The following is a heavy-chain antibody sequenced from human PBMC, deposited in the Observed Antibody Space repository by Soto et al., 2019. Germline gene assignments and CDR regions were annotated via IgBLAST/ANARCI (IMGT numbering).Heavy chain of an antibody. J-gene: IGHJ6*02. CDR3: ARGYGDYGGDFYYGMAV. CDR1: GFTFSSYS. V-gene: IGHV3-21*01. Sequence: EVQLVESGGGLVKPGGSLRLSCAASGFTFSSYSMNWVRQAPGKGLEWVSSISTSSTYIYYADSLKGRFTISRDNAKNLLYLQMNSLKAEDTAVYFCARGYGDYGGDFYYGMAVWGHGTTVTVSS. CDR2: ISTSSTYI. D-gene: IGHD4-17*01.